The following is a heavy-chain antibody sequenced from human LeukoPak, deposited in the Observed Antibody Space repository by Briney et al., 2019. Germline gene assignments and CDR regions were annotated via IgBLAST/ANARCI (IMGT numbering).Heavy chain of an antibody. V-gene: IGHV1-2*02. J-gene: IGHJ4*02. CDR1: GYTFTGYY. CDR2: INPNSGGT. CDR3: ARSRGYSGYDLNFDY. D-gene: IGHD5-12*01. Sequence: GASVTVSFKSSGYTFTGYYMHWVRQPPGQGLEWMGWINPNSGGTNYAQKFQGRVTMTRDTSISTAYMELSRLRSDDTAVYYCARSRGYSGYDLNFDYWGQGTLVTVSS.